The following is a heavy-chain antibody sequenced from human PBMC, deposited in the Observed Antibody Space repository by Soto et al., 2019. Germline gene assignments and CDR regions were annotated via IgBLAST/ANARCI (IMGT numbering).Heavy chain of an antibody. CDR2: IIPILGIA. V-gene: IGHV1-69*02. CDR1: GGTFSSYT. J-gene: IGHJ4*02. D-gene: IGHD2-15*01. CDR3: ARSPCSGGSCYPDY. Sequence: QVQLVQSGAEVKKPGSSVKVSCKASGGTFSSYTISWVRQAPGQGLEWMGRIIPILGIANYAQKFQGRVTITADKSTSTAYMELSSLRSEDTAVYYCARSPCSGGSCYPDYWGQGTLVTVSS.